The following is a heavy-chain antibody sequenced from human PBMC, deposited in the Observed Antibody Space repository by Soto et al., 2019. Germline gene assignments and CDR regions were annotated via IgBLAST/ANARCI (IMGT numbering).Heavy chain of an antibody. D-gene: IGHD2-15*01. V-gene: IGHV3-9*01. CDR3: AKVRQEYCSGGGCYPLYFDY. Sequence: EVQLVESGGGLVQPGRSLRLSCAASGFTFDNYAMHWVRQAPGKGLEWVSGISWNSGSIGYADSVKGRFTISRDNAKNSLYLQMNSLRAEDTALYYCAKVRQEYCSGGGCYPLYFDYWGQGTLVTVSS. J-gene: IGHJ4*02. CDR2: ISWNSGSI. CDR1: GFTFDNYA.